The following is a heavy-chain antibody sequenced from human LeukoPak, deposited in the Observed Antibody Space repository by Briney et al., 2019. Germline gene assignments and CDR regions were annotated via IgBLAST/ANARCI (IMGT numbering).Heavy chain of an antibody. CDR2: ISGSGGST. CDR3: AKKKWELIY. CDR1: GFTFSEAW. Sequence: PGGSLRLSCTASGFTFSEAWMSWVRQAPGKGPEWVSAISGSGGSTYYADSVKGRFTISRDNSKNTLYLQMNSLRAEDTAVYYCAKKKWELIYWGQGTLVTVSS. V-gene: IGHV3-23*01. J-gene: IGHJ4*02. D-gene: IGHD1-26*01.